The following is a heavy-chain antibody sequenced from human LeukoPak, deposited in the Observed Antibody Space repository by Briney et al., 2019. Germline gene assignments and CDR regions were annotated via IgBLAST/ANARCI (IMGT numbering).Heavy chain of an antibody. V-gene: IGHV3-11*05. Sequence: GGSLRLSCAAAGLAFSDFPMHWVRQAPGKGLEWVSYISSSSSYTNYADSVKGRFTISRDNAKNSLYLQMNSLRAEDTAVYYCARVLYGDYYYFDYWGQGTLVTVSS. D-gene: IGHD4-17*01. J-gene: IGHJ4*02. CDR2: ISSSSSYT. CDR3: ARVLYGDYYYFDY. CDR1: GLAFSDFP.